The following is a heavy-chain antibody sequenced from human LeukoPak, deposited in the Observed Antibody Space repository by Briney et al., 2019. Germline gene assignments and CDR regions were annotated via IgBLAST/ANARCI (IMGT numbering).Heavy chain of an antibody. Sequence: GGSLRLSCATSGFTFSSYAMSWVRQAPGKGLEWVSGICASGGSTYYADSVKGRFTISRDNAKNTLYLQMNSLRAEDTAVYYCARVNVCPRCHFDYWGQGTLVTVSS. CDR1: GFTFSSYA. D-gene: IGHD3-16*01. CDR2: ICASGGST. J-gene: IGHJ4*02. V-gene: IGHV3-23*01. CDR3: ARVNVCPRCHFDY.